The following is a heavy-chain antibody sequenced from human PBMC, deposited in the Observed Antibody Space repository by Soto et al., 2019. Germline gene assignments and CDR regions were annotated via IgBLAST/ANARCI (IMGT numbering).Heavy chain of an antibody. CDR2: ISSSSSYI. Sequence: GGSLRLSCAASGFTFSSYSMNWVRQAPGKGLEWVSSISSSSSYIYYADSVKGRFTISRDNAKNSLYLQMNSLRAEDTAVYYCARDLPRNVEGLRAFDIWGQGTMVTVSS. CDR1: GFTFSSYS. J-gene: IGHJ3*02. D-gene: IGHD1-1*01. CDR3: ARDLPRNVEGLRAFDI. V-gene: IGHV3-21*01.